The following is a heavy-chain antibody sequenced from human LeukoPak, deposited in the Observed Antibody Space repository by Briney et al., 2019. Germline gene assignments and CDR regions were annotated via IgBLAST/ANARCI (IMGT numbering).Heavy chain of an antibody. D-gene: IGHD1-26*01. J-gene: IGHJ3*01. CDR3: ARDASSGTYFSYAFDV. V-gene: IGHV3-7*01. Sequence: PGGSLRLSCAASGFTFSSYWMSWVRQAPGKGLEWVANIKQDGSEKYYVDSVKGRFTISRDNAKNSLYLQMNTLRAEDTAIYYCARDASSGTYFSYAFDVWGLGTMVTVSS. CDR1: GFTFSSYW. CDR2: IKQDGSEK.